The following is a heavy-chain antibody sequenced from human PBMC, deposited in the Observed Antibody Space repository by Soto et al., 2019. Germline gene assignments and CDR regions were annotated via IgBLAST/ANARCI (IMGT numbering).Heavy chain of an antibody. Sequence: ASVKVCCKEVRGTLANFASKSVRQAPGQGLEWMGGIIPIFGTEHYAQIFQGRVTITADESTSPTYMALGSVRSEYTGIYYCTRDTSDYHSNWFESLGQGALVTVSS. J-gene: IGHJ5*01. CDR2: IIPIFGTE. CDR1: RGTLANFA. V-gene: IGHV1-69*01. CDR3: TRDTSDYHSNWFES. D-gene: IGHD4-17*01.